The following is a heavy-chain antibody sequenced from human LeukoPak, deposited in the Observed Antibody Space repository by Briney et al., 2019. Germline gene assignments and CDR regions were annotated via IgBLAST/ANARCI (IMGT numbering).Heavy chain of an antibody. J-gene: IGHJ4*02. V-gene: IGHV4-30-4*01. Sequence: PSQTLSLTCTVSGGSISSGDYYWSWIRQPPGKGLEWIGYIYYSGSTYYNPSLKSRVTISVDASKNQFSLKLSSVTAADTAVYYCARVNPVYCSSTSCYTFDYWGQGTLVTVSS. CDR3: ARVNPVYCSSTSCYTFDY. CDR2: IYYSGST. D-gene: IGHD2-2*01. CDR1: GGSISSGDYY.